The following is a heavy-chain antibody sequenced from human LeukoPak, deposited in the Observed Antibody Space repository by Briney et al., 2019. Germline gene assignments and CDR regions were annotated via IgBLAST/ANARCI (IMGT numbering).Heavy chain of an antibody. CDR3: AREGVNYYDSSGYYAVY. J-gene: IGHJ4*02. D-gene: IGHD3-22*01. Sequence: SETLSLTCTVSGGSISSGGYYWSWIRQHPGKGLEWFGYIYYSGSTYYNPSLKSRVTISVDTSKNQFSLKLSSVTAADTAVYYCAREGVNYYDSSGYYAVYWGQGTLVTVSS. CDR2: IYYSGST. V-gene: IGHV4-31*03. CDR1: GGSISSGGYY.